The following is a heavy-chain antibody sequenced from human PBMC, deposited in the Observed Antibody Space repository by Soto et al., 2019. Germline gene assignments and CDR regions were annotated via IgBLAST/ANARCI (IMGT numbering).Heavy chain of an antibody. J-gene: IGHJ5*02. CDR2: INPNSDGT. D-gene: IGHD2-2*02. CDR3: ASSYCSSTSCYSSWFDP. Sequence: ASVKVSCKASGYTFTGYYMHWVRQAPGQGLEWMGWINPNSDGTNYAQKFQGWVTMTRDTSISTAYMELSRLRSDDTAVYYCASSYCSSTSCYSSWFDPWGQGTLVT. V-gene: IGHV1-2*04. CDR1: GYTFTGYY.